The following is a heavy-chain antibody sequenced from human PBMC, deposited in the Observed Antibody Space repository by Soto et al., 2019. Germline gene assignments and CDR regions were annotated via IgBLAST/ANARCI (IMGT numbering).Heavy chain of an antibody. J-gene: IGHJ4*02. Sequence: LVQSGAEAKNPGTSVKVSCKASGYTFSTSTISWVRQAPGQGLVWMGWIKAYSGSTNYALKLQGRVTMTTDASTSTAYLELRSLTSDDTAMYYCAIADYGDDDYWGQGTLVTVPS. CDR3: AIADYGDDDY. D-gene: IGHD4-17*01. CDR2: IKAYSGST. CDR1: GYTFSTST. V-gene: IGHV1-18*04.